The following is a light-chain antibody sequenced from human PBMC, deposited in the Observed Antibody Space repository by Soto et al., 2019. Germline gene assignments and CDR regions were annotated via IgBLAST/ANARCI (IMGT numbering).Light chain of an antibody. Sequence: TQSPSTLSASVGDRVTITCRASQSISSWLAWYQQKPGQPPRLLIYDASTRATGIPVRFSGRGSETGVTLTITSLEPEDFAMYYCQQRGSWPITFGQGTRLDIK. J-gene: IGKJ5*01. CDR1: QSISSW. V-gene: IGKV3-11*01. CDR2: DAS. CDR3: QQRGSWPIT.